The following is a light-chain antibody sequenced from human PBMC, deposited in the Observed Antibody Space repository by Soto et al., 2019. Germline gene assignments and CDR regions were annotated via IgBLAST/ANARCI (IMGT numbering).Light chain of an antibody. CDR1: QSVSSN. J-gene: IGKJ1*01. V-gene: IGKV3-15*01. CDR2: GAS. CDR3: QQYNNWPWT. Sequence: EIVMTQSPATLSVSPGERATLSCRASQSVSSNLAWYQQRPGQAPRLLIYGASTRATGFPARFSGSGSGTEFTLTISSLQSEDFAVYYCQQYNNWPWTFGQGNKVEIK.